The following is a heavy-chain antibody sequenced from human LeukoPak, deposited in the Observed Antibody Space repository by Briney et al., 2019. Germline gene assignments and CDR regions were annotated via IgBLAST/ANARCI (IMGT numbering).Heavy chain of an antibody. CDR2: ISSSSSYI. D-gene: IGHD2-2*01. Sequence: GGSLRLSCAASGFTFSSYSMNWVRQAPGKGLEWVSSISSSSSYIYYADSVKGRFTISRDNAKNSLYLQMNSLRAEDTAVYYCATDLYCSRTGCYRRFDYWGQGTLVTVSS. CDR3: ATDLYCSRTGCYRRFDY. CDR1: GFTFSSYS. J-gene: IGHJ4*02. V-gene: IGHV3-21*01.